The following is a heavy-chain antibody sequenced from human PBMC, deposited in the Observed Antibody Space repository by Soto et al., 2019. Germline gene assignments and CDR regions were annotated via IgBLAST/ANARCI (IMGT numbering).Heavy chain of an antibody. V-gene: IGHV3-7*01. CDR1: GFTFSNYW. J-gene: IGHJ4*02. Sequence: ASGFTFSNYWMTWVRQAPGEGLEWVANIKQDGSEKYYVDSVKGRFTISRDNAKNSLYLQMNSLRGEDTAVYYCARDLETDYWGQGTLVTVSS. CDR3: ARDLETDY. CDR2: IKQDGSEK.